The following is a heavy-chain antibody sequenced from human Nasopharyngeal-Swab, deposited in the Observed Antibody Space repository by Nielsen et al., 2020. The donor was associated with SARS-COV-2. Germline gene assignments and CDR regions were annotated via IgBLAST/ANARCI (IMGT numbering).Heavy chain of an antibody. J-gene: IGHJ6*03. CDR3: ERERGKEEEYYYYYTDV. V-gene: IGHV6-1*01. CDR2: TYYRSKWYN. D-gene: IGHD3-10*01. Sequence: SQTLSLTCAISGDSVSSSSAAWNWIRQSPSRGLEWLGRTYYRSKWYNDYAVSVKSRITINPDTSKNQFSLHLNSGTPEEKAGEEGERERGKEEEYYYYYTDVWGKGTTVTVSS. CDR1: GDSVSSSSAA.